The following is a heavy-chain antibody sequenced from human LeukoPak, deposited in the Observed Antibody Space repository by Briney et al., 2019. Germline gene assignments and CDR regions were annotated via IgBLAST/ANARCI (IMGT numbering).Heavy chain of an antibody. CDR1: GFTFSTYR. J-gene: IGHJ3*01. V-gene: IGHV3-21*01. Sequence: PGGSLRLSCAAAGFTFSTYRIDWVRQAPGEGLEWVSSISRSSNYTYYADSVKGRFTVSRDNAKNSVYLQMNSLRAEDTAMYYCARGRTSYYDSHDAFDVWGQGTLVTVSS. CDR3: ARGRTSYYDSHDAFDV. D-gene: IGHD3-22*01. CDR2: ISRSSNYT.